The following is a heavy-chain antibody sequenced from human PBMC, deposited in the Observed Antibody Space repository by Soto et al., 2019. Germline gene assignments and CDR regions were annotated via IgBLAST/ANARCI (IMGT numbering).Heavy chain of an antibody. D-gene: IGHD4-17*01. V-gene: IGHV3-48*03. J-gene: IGHJ4*02. CDR3: ARESLGGDYPLDY. CDR1: GFTFSNYE. Sequence: GGSLRLSCAASGFTFSNYEMNWVRQAPGKGLEWVSYISSSGSTIYYADSVKGRFTISRDNAKSSLFLQVSSLRADDTAIYYCARESLGGDYPLDYWGQGTLVTVSS. CDR2: ISSSGSTI.